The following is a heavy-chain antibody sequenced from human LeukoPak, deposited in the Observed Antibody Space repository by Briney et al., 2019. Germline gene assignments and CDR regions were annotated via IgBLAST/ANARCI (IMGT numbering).Heavy chain of an antibody. CDR1: GFTFSSYG. Sequence: GGSLRLSCAASGFTFSSYGMHWVRQAPGKGLEWVAVISYDGSNEYYADSVKGRFTISRDNSKNTLYLQMNSLRAEDTAVYYCAKGIYYYDSSGYQEAFDIWGQGTMGTVSS. D-gene: IGHD3-22*01. V-gene: IGHV3-30*18. CDR2: ISYDGSNE. CDR3: AKGIYYYDSSGYQEAFDI. J-gene: IGHJ3*02.